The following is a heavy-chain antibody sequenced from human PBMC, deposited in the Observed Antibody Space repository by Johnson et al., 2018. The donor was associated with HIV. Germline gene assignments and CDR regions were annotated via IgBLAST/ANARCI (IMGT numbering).Heavy chain of an antibody. CDR2: ISSSGSTM. J-gene: IGHJ3*01. CDR1: GFTFSDYY. V-gene: IGHV3-11*04. D-gene: IGHD1-7*01. Sequence: QVQLVESGGGFVKPGGSLRLSCAASGFTFSDYYMTWIRQAPGKGLEWVSYISSSGSTMYFADSVKGRFTISRDNAKNSLYLQMNSLRAEATAVYHCARRGDWNYMKSAIDFWCQGTMVTVAS. CDR3: ARRGDWNYMKSAIDF.